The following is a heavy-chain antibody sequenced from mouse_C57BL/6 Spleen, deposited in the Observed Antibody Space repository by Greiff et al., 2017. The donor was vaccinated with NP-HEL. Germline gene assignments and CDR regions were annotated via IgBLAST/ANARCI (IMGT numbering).Heavy chain of an antibody. V-gene: IGHV5-17*01. CDR2: ISSGSSTI. Sequence: VQLKQSGGGLVKPGGSLKLSCAASGFTFSDYGMHWVRQAPEKGLEWVAYISSGSSTIYYADTVKGRFTISRDNAKNTLFLQRTSLRSEDTAMYYCARDYGSFDYWGQGTTLTVSS. CDR1: GFTFSDYG. J-gene: IGHJ2*01. CDR3: ARDYGSFDY. D-gene: IGHD1-1*01.